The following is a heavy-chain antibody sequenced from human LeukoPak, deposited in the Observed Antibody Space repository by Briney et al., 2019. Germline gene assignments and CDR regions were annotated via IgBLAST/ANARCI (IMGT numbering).Heavy chain of an antibody. J-gene: IGHJ4*02. CDR1: RFTFSTYW. CDR2: ISGSGGST. Sequence: PGGSLRLSCAASRFTFSTYWMHWVCQAPGKGLVWVSAISGSGGSTYYADSVKGRFTISRDNSKNTLYLQMNSLRAEDTAVYYCAKAPGLRVPNYFDYWGQGTLVTVSS. V-gene: IGHV3-23*01. D-gene: IGHD2-2*01. CDR3: AKAPGLRVPNYFDY.